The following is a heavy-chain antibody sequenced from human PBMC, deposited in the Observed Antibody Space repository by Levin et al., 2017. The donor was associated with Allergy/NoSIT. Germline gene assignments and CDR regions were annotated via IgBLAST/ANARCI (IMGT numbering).Heavy chain of an antibody. D-gene: IGHD3-3*01. CDR3: ARGPWRSYDFWSGYYRHSNLNWFDP. CDR2: INHSGST. V-gene: IGHV4-34*01. J-gene: IGHJ5*02. CDR1: GGSFSGYY. Sequence: SETLSLTCAVYGGSFSGYYWSWIRQPPGKGLEWIGEINHSGSTNYNPSLKSRVTISVDTSKNQFSLKLSSVTAADTAVYYCARGPWRSYDFWSGYYRHSNLNWFDPWGQGTLVTVSS.